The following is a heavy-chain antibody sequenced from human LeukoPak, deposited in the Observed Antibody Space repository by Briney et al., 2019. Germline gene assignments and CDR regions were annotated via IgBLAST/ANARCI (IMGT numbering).Heavy chain of an antibody. CDR1: VGSISSGGYY. D-gene: IGHD6-6*01. CDR3: ARGTPSQLDFDY. J-gene: IGHJ4*02. V-gene: IGHV4-31*03. CDR2: IYYSGST. Sequence: PSETLSLTCTVSVGSISSGGYYCSWIRQHPGKGLEWYWYIYYSGSTYYNPSLKSRVTISLDTSKNKFSLKLSSVPAADTAVYYCARGTPSQLDFDYWGQGTLVTVSS.